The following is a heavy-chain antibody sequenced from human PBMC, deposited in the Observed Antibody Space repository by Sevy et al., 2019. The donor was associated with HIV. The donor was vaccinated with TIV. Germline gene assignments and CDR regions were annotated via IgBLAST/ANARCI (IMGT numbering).Heavy chain of an antibody. Sequence: ASVKVSCKASGYTFTSYDINSVRQATGQGLEWMGWMNPNSGNTGYAQKFQGRVTMTRNTSISTAYMELSSLRSEDTAVYYCARGRKIVVPAAIRSYYYGMDVWGQRTTVTVSS. CDR1: GYTFTSYD. D-gene: IGHD2-2*02. CDR3: ARGRKIVVPAAIRSYYYGMDV. V-gene: IGHV1-8*01. CDR2: MNPNSGNT. J-gene: IGHJ6*02.